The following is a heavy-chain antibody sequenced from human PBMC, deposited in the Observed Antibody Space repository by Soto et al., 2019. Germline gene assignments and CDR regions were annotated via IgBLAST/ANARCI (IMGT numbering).Heavy chain of an antibody. CDR3: AKDRLWFGRGTEDN. J-gene: IGHJ4*02. Sequence: EVQLLESGGGLVQPGGSLRLSCAASGFIFRTFAMSWVRQSPGKGLEWVSGISESGDYRYYGDSVKGLFTLSGDNSKNTLYLQLNRLRAEDKVLYYRAKDRLWFGRGTEDNGGQGIQVTVSS. CDR1: GFIFRTFA. V-gene: IGHV3-23*01. D-gene: IGHD3-10*01. CDR2: ISESGDYR.